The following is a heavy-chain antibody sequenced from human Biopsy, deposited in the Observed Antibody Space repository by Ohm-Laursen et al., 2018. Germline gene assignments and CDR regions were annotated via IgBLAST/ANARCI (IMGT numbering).Heavy chain of an antibody. V-gene: IGHV1-69*10. Sequence: GASVKVSCKVPGGTFSNYGVNWVRQAPGQGLEWLGGNIPILRTTTYAPKFQGRVTFTADKSSSTAYLELSSLTSEDTAMFYCAREAIGYQLPCDDWGQGTLVTVSS. CDR2: NIPILRTT. J-gene: IGHJ4*02. D-gene: IGHD2-15*01. CDR1: GGTFSNYG. CDR3: AREAIGYQLPCDD.